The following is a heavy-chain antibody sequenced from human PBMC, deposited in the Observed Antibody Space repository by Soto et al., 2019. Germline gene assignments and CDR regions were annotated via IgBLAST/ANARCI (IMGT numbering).Heavy chain of an antibody. CDR2: IYYSGST. V-gene: IGHV4-39*01. CDR1: GISVSTSDYY. J-gene: IGHJ4*02. Sequence: SETLSLTCTVSGISVSTSDYYWGWVRQPPGKGLDWIGNIYYSGSTFYNPSLRSRVTLSVDTSKNQFSLRLNSVTAADTAVYFCAGFVVPASRNSDFDYWGRGTLVTVSS. D-gene: IGHD2-15*01. CDR3: AGFVVPASRNSDFDY.